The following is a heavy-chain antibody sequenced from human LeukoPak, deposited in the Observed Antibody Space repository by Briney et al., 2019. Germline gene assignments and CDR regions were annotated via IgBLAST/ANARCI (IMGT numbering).Heavy chain of an antibody. CDR1: GGSISSYY. D-gene: IGHD3-22*01. CDR2: IYYSGST. J-gene: IGHJ4*02. V-gene: IGHV4-59*01. CDR3: AREVRYYDSSGYYYGDYFDY. Sequence: SETLSLTCTVSGGSISSYYWSWIRQPPGKGLEWIGYIYYSGSTNYNPSLKSRVTISVDTSKNQFSLKLSSVTAADTAVYYCAREVRYYDSSGYYYGDYFDYWGQGTLVTVSS.